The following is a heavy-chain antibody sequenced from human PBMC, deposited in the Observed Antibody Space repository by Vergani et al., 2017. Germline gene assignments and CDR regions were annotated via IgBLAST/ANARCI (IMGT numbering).Heavy chain of an antibody. CDR2: ISGSGGST. J-gene: IGHJ4*02. CDR1: GFTFSSYA. V-gene: IGHV3-23*01. CDR3: AKALAKVTTFSSLDY. D-gene: IGHD4-17*01. Sequence: EVQLLESGGGLVQPGGSLRLSCAASGFTFSSYAMSWVRQAPGKGLEWVSAISGSGGSTYYTDSVKGRFTISRDNSKNTLYLQMNSLRAEDTAVYYCAKALAKVTTFSSLDYWGQGTLVTVSS.